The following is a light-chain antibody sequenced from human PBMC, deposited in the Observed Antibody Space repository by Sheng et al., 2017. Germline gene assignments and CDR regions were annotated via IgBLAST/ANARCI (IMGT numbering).Light chain of an antibody. CDR1: QSVLYSSNNKNY. CDR2: WAS. J-gene: IGKJ1*01. CDR3: QQYFTAPWA. Sequence: DIVMTQSPDSLAVSLGERATINCKSSQSVLYSSNNKNYLAWYQQKPRQPPKLLIYWASTRESGVPDRFSGSGSGTDFTLTISSLQAEDVAVYYCQQYFTAPWAFDQGP. V-gene: IGKV4-1*01.